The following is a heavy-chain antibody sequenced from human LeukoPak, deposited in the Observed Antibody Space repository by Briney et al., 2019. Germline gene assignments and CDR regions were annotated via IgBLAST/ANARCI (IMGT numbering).Heavy chain of an antibody. Sequence: GGSLRLSCAASGFTFSNYEMNWVRQAPGKGLEWVSYISSSGSIMYSADSVKGRFTISRDNAKNSLYLQMNSLRAEDTAIYYCSGQYSSSSVVDYWGQGTLVTVSS. CDR2: ISSSGSIM. D-gene: IGHD6-6*01. J-gene: IGHJ4*02. V-gene: IGHV3-48*03. CDR1: GFTFSNYE. CDR3: SGQYSSSSVVDY.